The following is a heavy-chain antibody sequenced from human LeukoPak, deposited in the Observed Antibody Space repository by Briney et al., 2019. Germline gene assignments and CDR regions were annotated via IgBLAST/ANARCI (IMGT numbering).Heavy chain of an antibody. V-gene: IGHV4-34*01. CDR3: ARPRIPGVGTGLDS. CDR1: GGSFSGYY. D-gene: IGHD1-1*01. CDR2: INDSGTT. Sequence: SETLSLTCAVNGGSFSGYYWSWIRQTPGKGLEWIGEINDSGTTNYNPSLKSRVTLLVDTSKNQFSLKLRSVTAADTAIYYCARPRIPGVGTGLDSWGQGTLVTVSS. J-gene: IGHJ4*02.